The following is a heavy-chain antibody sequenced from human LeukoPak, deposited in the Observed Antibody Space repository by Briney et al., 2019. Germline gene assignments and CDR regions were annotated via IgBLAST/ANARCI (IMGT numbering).Heavy chain of an antibody. CDR3: ARVAPYGLRFLEWLSKDWFDP. D-gene: IGHD3-3*01. V-gene: IGHV1-18*01. J-gene: IGHJ5*02. CDR1: GYTFISYG. CDR2: ICAYNGNT. Sequence: GASVKVSCKASGYTFISYGSSGVREAPGQGLEWMGWICAYNGNTNYAQKLQGRVTMPTDTSTSTAYMELRSLRSDDTAVYYCARVAPYGLRFLEWLSKDWFDPWGQGTLVTVSS.